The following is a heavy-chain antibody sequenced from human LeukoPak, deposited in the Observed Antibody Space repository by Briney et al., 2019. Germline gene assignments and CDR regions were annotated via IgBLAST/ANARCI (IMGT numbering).Heavy chain of an antibody. CDR2: IIPILGIA. Sequence: SVKVSCKASGGTFSSYAISCVRQAPGQGLEWMGRIIPILGIANYAQKFQGRVTITADKSTSTAYMELSSLRSEDTAVYYCARLPPYSSSWYFDYWGQGTLVTVSS. CDR1: GGTFSSYA. J-gene: IGHJ4*02. V-gene: IGHV1-69*04. D-gene: IGHD6-13*01. CDR3: ARLPPYSSSWYFDY.